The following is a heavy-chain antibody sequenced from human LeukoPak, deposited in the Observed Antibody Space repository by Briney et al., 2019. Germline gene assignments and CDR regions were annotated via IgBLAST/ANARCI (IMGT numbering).Heavy chain of an antibody. CDR3: ARERLYGDPYYYYGMDV. CDR1: GGSISSYY. J-gene: IGHJ6*02. V-gene: IGHV4-59*06. D-gene: IGHD4-17*01. Sequence: PSETLSLTCTVSGGSISSYYWSWIRQHPGKGLEWIGYIYYGGSTYYNPSLKSRVTISVDTSKNQFSLKLSSVTAADTAVYYCARERLYGDPYYYYGMDVWGQGTTVTVSS. CDR2: IYYGGST.